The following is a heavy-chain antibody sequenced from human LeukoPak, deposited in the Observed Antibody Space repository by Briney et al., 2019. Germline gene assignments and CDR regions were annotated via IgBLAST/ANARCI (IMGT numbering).Heavy chain of an antibody. D-gene: IGHD3-16*01. CDR1: GGSISSSSYY. J-gene: IGHJ3*02. CDR3: ARQGITFGGSDAFDI. Sequence: PSETLSLTCTVSGGSISSSSYYWGWIRQPPGKGLEWIGSIYYSGSTYYNPSLKSRVTISVDTSKNQFSLKLSSVTAADTAVYYCARQGITFGGSDAFDIWGQGAMVTVSS. CDR2: IYYSGST. V-gene: IGHV4-39*01.